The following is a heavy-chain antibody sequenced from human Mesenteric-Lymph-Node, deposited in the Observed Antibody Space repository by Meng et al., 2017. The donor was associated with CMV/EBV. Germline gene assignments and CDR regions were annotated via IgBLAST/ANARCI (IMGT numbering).Heavy chain of an antibody. Sequence: QVQLRQWGAGLLKPSETRSVTCAVNGGSFSGYYWNWIRQSPEKGLEWIGEINHSGSTTYNPSFTSRIIISAATSTNQISLNMSSVTAADTAVYYCARGSSYDILTGYFDYWGQGALVTVSS. CDR1: GGSFSGYY. CDR2: INHSGST. CDR3: ARGSSYDILTGYFDY. D-gene: IGHD3-9*01. J-gene: IGHJ4*02. V-gene: IGHV4-34*01.